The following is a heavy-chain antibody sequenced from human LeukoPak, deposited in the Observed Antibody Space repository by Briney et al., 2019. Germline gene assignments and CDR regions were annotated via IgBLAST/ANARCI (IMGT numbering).Heavy chain of an antibody. CDR2: IIPIFGTA. CDR3: ARDIFSGGFGEQDY. CDR1: GGTFSSYA. J-gene: IGHJ4*02. Sequence: ASVKVSCKASGGTFSSYAISWVRQAPGQGLEWMGGIIPIFGTANYAQKFQGRVTITADESTSTAYMELSSLRSEDTAVYYCARDIFSGGFGEQDYWGQGTLVTVSS. D-gene: IGHD3-10*01. V-gene: IGHV1-69*13.